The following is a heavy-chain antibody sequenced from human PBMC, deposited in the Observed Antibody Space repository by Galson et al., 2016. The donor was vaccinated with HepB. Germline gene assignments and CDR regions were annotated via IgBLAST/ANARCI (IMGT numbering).Heavy chain of an antibody. D-gene: IGHD5-12*01. CDR3: ARAPNIVTSKFDY. CDR1: GDSISSDNC. CDR2: IFHRGSA. Sequence: SETLSLTCAVSGDSISSDNCWSWVRQFPGKGLEWIGEIFHRGSANHNPSLGSRVTISVDKSKNQFSLKMSSMTAADTAVYFCARAPNIVTSKFDYWGQGILVTVSS. J-gene: IGHJ4*02. V-gene: IGHV4-4*02.